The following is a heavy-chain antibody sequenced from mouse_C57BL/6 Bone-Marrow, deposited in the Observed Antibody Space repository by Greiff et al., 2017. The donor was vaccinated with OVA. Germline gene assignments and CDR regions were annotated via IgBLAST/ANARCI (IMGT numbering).Heavy chain of an antibody. Sequence: QVQLKESGPGLVQPSQSLSITCTVSGFSLTSYCVPWVRQSPGKGLEWLGVIWSGGSTDYNAAFISRLSISKDNSKSQVFFKMNSLQADDTAIYYCARNPLYGYGGGYYAMDYWGQGTSVTVSS. CDR1: GFSLTSYC. D-gene: IGHD2-2*01. CDR2: IWSGGST. J-gene: IGHJ4*01. V-gene: IGHV2-2*01. CDR3: ARNPLYGYGGGYYAMDY.